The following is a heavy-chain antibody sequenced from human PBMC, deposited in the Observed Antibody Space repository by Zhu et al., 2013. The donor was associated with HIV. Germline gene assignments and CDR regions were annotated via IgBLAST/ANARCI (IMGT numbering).Heavy chain of an antibody. J-gene: IGHJ4*02. Sequence: VQLVESGGGVVQPGRSLRLSCAASGFTFSSYAMHWVRQAPGKGLEWVAVISYDGSNKYYADSVKGRFTISRDNSKNTLYLQMNSLRAEDTAVYYCAKESAALGLLDMVQGVIWRPCDYWGQGTLVTVSS. CDR1: GFTFSSYA. D-gene: IGHD3-10*01. CDR2: ISYDGSNK. CDR3: AKESAALGLLDMVQGVIWRPCDY. V-gene: IGHV3-30-3*01.